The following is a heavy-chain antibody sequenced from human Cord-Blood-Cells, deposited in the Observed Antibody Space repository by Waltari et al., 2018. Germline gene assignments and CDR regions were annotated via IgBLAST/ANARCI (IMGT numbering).Heavy chain of an antibody. CDR1: GFTFSSYS. D-gene: IGHD3-22*01. V-gene: IGHV3-21*01. J-gene: IGHJ4*02. Sequence: EVQLVESGGGLVKPGGSLRLSCAASGFTFSSYSMNWVRQAPGKGLEWVSSISMWSSYIYYADSVKGRFTISRDNAKNSLYLQMNSLRAEDTAVYYCARDSGYYYFDYWGQGTLVTVSS. CDR3: ARDSGYYYFDY. CDR2: ISMWSSYI.